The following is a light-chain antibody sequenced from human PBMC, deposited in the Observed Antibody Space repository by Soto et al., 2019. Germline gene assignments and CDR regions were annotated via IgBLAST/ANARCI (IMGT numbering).Light chain of an antibody. J-gene: IGKJ1*01. CDR2: GAS. Sequence: NVLTQSPCTLSLSPGERATLSCRASQSVSSSYLAWYQQKPGQAPRLLIYGASSRATGISDRFSGSGSGTDFTLTISRLEPEDFAVYYCQQYGSSPETFGQGTKV. V-gene: IGKV3-20*01. CDR1: QSVSSSY. CDR3: QQYGSSPET.